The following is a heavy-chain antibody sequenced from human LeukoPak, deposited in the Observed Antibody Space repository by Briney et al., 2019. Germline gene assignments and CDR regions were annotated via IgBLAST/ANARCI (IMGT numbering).Heavy chain of an antibody. J-gene: IGHJ4*02. V-gene: IGHV1-2*02. CDR2: INPNSGGT. CDR1: GYTFTCYY. Sequence: ASVRVSCTASGYTFTCYYMHWVRQAPGQGLEWMGWINPNSGGTNYAQKFQGRVTMTRDTSISTAYMELSRLRSDDTAVYYCARGREQWLVTCFDYWGQGTLVTVSS. CDR3: ARGREQWLVTCFDY. D-gene: IGHD6-19*01.